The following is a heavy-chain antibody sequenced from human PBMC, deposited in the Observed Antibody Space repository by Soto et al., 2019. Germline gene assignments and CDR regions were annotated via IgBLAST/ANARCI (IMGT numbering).Heavy chain of an antibody. J-gene: IGHJ6*02. D-gene: IGHD2-21*01. V-gene: IGHV3-9*01. CDR1: GFTFGDYA. CDR3: AKDIRAYYFYGMDV. CDR2: ISWKSGSI. Sequence: EVQLVESGGDLVQPGRSLRLSCAASGFTFGDYAMHWVRQAPGKGLEWVSGISWKSGSIGYADSVKGRFTISRDNAKNSLYLQMNSLGAEDTALYYCAKDIRAYYFYGMDVWGQGTTVTVSS.